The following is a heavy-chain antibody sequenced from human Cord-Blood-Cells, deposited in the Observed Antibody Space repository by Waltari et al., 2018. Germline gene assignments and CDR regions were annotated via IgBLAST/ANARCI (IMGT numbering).Heavy chain of an antibody. CDR3: AKVVMLWDSGAFDI. J-gene: IGHJ3*02. CDR1: GFTFSSYG. Sequence: QVQLVESGGGVVQPGRSLRLSCAASGFTFSSYGMHWARQAPGKGLEWVAVITYEGSNKYYADSVKGRFTISRDNSKNTLYLQMNSLRAEDTAVYYCAKVVMLWDSGAFDIWGQGTMVTVSS. V-gene: IGHV3-30*18. D-gene: IGHD3-16*01. CDR2: ITYEGSNK.